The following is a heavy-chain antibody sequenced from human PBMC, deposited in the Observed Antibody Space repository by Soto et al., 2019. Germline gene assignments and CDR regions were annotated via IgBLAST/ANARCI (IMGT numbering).Heavy chain of an antibody. CDR2: IRDRAYNYAT. CDR3: TRLISAAQDY. V-gene: IGHV3-73*01. CDR1: GFVFKDSS. J-gene: IGHJ4*02. D-gene: IGHD3-10*01. Sequence: GGSLRLFCAASGFVFKDSSIHWVRQASGKGLEWVGRIRDRAYNYATAYAASVEGRFTISRDDSDNTAYLHMSSLKTEDTAIYYCTRLISAAQDYWGQGTLVTVSS.